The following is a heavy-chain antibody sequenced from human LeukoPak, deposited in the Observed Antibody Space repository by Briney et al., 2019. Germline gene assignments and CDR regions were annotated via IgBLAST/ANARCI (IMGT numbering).Heavy chain of an antibody. V-gene: IGHV3-13*01. CDR3: ARALEGFRYYFDY. CDR2: IGIAGDT. Sequence: GGSLRLSCAASGFTFSSYDMHWVRQAAGKGLEWVSAIGIAGDTYYPGSVKGRFTISRENAKNSLYLQMNSLRAEDTAVYYCARALEGFRYYFDYWGQGTLVTVSS. J-gene: IGHJ4*02. D-gene: IGHD5-24*01. CDR1: GFTFSSYD.